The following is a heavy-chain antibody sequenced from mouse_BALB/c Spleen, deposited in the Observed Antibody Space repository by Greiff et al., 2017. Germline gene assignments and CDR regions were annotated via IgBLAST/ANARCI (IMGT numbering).Heavy chain of an antibody. CDR3: ARRWDYYAMDY. V-gene: IGHV1-14*01. D-gene: IGHD1-1*02. CDR2: INPYNDGT. CDR1: GYTFTSYV. Sequence: EVKLQESGPELVKPGASVKMSCKASGYTFTSYVMHWVKQKPGQGLEWIGYINPYNDGTKYNEKFKGKATLTSDKSSSTAYMELSSLTSEDSAVYDCARRWDYYAMDYGGQGTSVTVSS. J-gene: IGHJ4*01.